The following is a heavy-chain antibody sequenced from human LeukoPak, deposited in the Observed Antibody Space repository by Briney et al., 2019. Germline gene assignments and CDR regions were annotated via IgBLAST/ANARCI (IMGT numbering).Heavy chain of an antibody. CDR2: ISWNSGSI. CDR1: GFTFDDYA. V-gene: IGHV3-9*01. CDR3: AKADRGGYDWLPHY. J-gene: IGHJ4*02. D-gene: IGHD5-12*01. Sequence: GGSLRLPCGASGFTFDDYAMHWVRQAPGKGREGVSGISWNSGSIGYADSVKGRFTISRDNAKNSLYLQMISLRAEDTALYYCAKADRGGYDWLPHYWGQGTLVTVSS.